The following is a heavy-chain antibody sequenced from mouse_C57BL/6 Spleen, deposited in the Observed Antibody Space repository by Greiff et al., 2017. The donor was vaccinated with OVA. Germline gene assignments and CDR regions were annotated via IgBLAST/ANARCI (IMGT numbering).Heavy chain of an antibody. CDR3: VDVGAQATSYAMDY. D-gene: IGHD3-2*02. CDR2: IDPEDGET. V-gene: IGHV14-2*01. J-gene: IGHJ4*01. Sequence: VQLKESGAELVKPGASVKLSCTASGFNIKDYYMHWVKQRTEQGLEWIGRIDPEDGETKYAPKFQGKATITADTSSNTAYLQLSSLTSEDTAVYYCVDVGAQATSYAMDYWGQGTSVTVSS. CDR1: GFNIKDYY.